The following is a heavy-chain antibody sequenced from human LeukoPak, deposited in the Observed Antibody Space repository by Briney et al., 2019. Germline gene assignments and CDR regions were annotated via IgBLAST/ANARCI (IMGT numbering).Heavy chain of an antibody. Sequence: SETLSLTCTVSGGSISSYYWSWIRQPAGKGLEWIGRIYTSGSSNSNPSLKSRVTMSADTSKNQFSLKLSSVTAADTAVYYCARDISVAGSFLLFDYWGQGTLVTVSS. V-gene: IGHV4-4*07. CDR1: GGSISSYY. D-gene: IGHD6-19*01. CDR2: IYTSGSS. J-gene: IGHJ4*02. CDR3: ARDISVAGSFLLFDY.